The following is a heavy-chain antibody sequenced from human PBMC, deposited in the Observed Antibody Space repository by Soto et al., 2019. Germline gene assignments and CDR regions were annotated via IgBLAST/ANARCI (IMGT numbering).Heavy chain of an antibody. D-gene: IGHD6-19*01. J-gene: IGHJ5*02. CDR3: AKDRPQQWLGPNWFDP. Sequence: GGSLRLSCAASGFTFSSYAMSWVRQAPGKGLEWVSAISGSGGSTYYADSVKGRFTISRDNSKNTLYLQMNTLRAEDTAVYYCAKDRPQQWLGPNWFDPWGQGTLVTVSS. V-gene: IGHV3-23*01. CDR2: ISGSGGST. CDR1: GFTFSSYA.